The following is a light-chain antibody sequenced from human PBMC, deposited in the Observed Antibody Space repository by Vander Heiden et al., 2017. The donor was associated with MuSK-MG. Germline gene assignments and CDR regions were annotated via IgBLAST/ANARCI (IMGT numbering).Light chain of an antibody. Sequence: DIVMTQSPDSLAVSLGERATINCKSSQSVLYSSNNKNYLAWYQQKPGQPPKLLIYWAATRESGVPDRFTGSGSGTDFTLTISSLQAEDVAVYYWRQDDSRRTFGQGTKVXIK. J-gene: IGKJ1*01. CDR2: WAA. CDR3: RQDDSRRT. CDR1: QSVLYSSNNKNY. V-gene: IGKV4-1*01.